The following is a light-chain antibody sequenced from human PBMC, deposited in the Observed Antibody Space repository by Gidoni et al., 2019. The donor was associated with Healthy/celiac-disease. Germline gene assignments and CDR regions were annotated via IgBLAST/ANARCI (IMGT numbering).Light chain of an antibody. Sequence: EIVLMKSPGTLSLSPGERATLSCRASQSVSSSYLAWYQQKPGQAPRLLIYGASSRATGIPDRFSGSGSGTDFTLTISRLEPEDFAVYYCQQYGSSPYTFGQGTKLEIK. J-gene: IGKJ2*01. V-gene: IGKV3-20*01. CDR3: QQYGSSPYT. CDR2: GAS. CDR1: QSVSSSY.